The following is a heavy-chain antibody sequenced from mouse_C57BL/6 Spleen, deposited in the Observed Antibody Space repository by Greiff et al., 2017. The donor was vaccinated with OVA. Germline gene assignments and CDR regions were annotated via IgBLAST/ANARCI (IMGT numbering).Heavy chain of an antibody. CDR1: GFTFSSYA. Sequence: EVKLVESGEGLVKPGGSLKLSCAASGFTFSSYAMSWVRQTPEKRLEWVAYISSGGDYIYYADTVKGRFTISRDNARNTLYLQMSSLKSEDTAMYYCTREGHIYYDYDAWFAYWGQGTLVTVSA. CDR3: TREGHIYYDYDAWFAY. CDR2: ISSGGDYI. J-gene: IGHJ3*01. V-gene: IGHV5-9-1*02. D-gene: IGHD2-4*01.